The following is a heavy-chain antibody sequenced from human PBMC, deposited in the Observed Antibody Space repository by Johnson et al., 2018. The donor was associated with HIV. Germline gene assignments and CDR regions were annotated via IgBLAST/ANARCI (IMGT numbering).Heavy chain of an antibody. D-gene: IGHD6-13*01. CDR1: GFSFSSYW. V-gene: IGHV3-7*01. CDR3: ARDGTSRGGAFDI. Sequence: VQLVESGGGLAQPGGSLRLSCAASGFSFSSYWMSWVRQAPGKGLEWVANIKQEGIEKYYADSVKGRFTISRDNSKNTLYLQMNSLRAEDTAVYYCARDGTSRGGAFDIWGQGTMVTVSS. CDR2: IKQEGIEK. J-gene: IGHJ3*02.